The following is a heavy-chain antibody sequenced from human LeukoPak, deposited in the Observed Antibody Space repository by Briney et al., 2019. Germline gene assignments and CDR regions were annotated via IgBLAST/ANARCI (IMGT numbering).Heavy chain of an antibody. V-gene: IGHV3-23*01. Sequence: GGSLRLSCAASGFALSAYAMSWVRQAPGKGLERVSAISGSGSTTYYADSVKGRFTISRDNSKNTLYLQVNSPRAEDTAVYYCARRSLRLAPDFDFWGQGSLVTVSS. CDR1: GFALSAYA. CDR3: ARRSLRLAPDFDF. CDR2: ISGSGSTT. D-gene: IGHD5/OR15-5a*01. J-gene: IGHJ4*02.